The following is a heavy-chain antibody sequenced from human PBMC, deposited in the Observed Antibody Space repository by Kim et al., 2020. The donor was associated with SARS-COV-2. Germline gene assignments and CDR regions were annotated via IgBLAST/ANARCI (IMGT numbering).Heavy chain of an antibody. D-gene: IGHD4-17*01. CDR3: ARTSVALSDYYYMDV. V-gene: IGHV1-18*01. CDR1: GYTFTSYG. Sequence: ASVKVSCKASGYTFTSYGINWVRQASGQGLEWMGWISGQNGNTKYAEKIQGRVTMTTDTSTSTAYMELRNLRSDDTAVYFCARTSVALSDYYYMDVWGKG. J-gene: IGHJ6*03. CDR2: ISGQNGNT.